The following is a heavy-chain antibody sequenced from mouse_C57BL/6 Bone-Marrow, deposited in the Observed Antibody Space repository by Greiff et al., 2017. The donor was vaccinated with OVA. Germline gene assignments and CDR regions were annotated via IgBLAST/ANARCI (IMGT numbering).Heavy chain of an antibody. Sequence: VKLQQSGAELVRPGASVTLSCKASGYTFTDYEMHWVKQTPVHGLEWIGAIDPENGGTAYNQKFKGKAILTADKSSSTAYMELRSLTSEYAAVYYCTRGYSNYYAMDYWGQGTSVTVSS. CDR1: GYTFTDYE. D-gene: IGHD2-5*01. CDR3: TRGYSNYYAMDY. CDR2: IDPENGGT. J-gene: IGHJ4*01. V-gene: IGHV1-15*01.